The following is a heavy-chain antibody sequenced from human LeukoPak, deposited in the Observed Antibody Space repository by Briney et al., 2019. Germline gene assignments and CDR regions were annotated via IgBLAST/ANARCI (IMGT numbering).Heavy chain of an antibody. V-gene: IGHV1-69*13. Sequence: SVKVSSKASGYTFTSYYMHWVRQAPGQGLEWMGGIIPIFGTANYAQKFQGRVTITADESTSTAYMELSSLRSEDTAVYYCARAYSSSSVFFFDYWGQGTLVTVSS. D-gene: IGHD6-6*01. CDR1: GYTFTSYY. CDR3: ARAYSSSSVFFFDY. J-gene: IGHJ4*02. CDR2: IIPIFGTA.